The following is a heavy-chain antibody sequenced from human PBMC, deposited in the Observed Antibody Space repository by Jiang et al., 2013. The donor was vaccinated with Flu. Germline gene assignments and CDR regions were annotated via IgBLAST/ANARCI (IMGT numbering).Heavy chain of an antibody. J-gene: IGHJ4*02. CDR2: IIPIFGTA. V-gene: IGHV1-69*01. CDR3: ARPGKGQQLAPLDY. Sequence: SSVKVSCKASGGTFSSYAISWVRQAPGQGLEWMGGIIPIFGTANYAQKFQGRVTITADESTSTAYMELSSLRSEDTAVYYCARPGKGQQLAPLDYWGQGTLVTVSS. CDR1: GGTFSSYA. D-gene: IGHD6-13*01.